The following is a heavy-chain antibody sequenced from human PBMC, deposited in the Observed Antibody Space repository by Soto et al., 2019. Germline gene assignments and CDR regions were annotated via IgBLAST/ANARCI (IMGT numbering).Heavy chain of an antibody. D-gene: IGHD2-15*01. CDR3: AKELVVAATSGYYYYGMDV. CDR2: ISYDGSNK. CDR1: GFTLSSYG. J-gene: IGHJ6*02. Sequence: QVQLVESGGGVVQPGRSLRLSCAASGFTLSSYGMHWVRQAPGKGLEWVAVISYDGSNKYYADSVKGRFTISRDNSKNTLYLQMNSLRAEDTAVYYCAKELVVAATSGYYYYGMDVWGQGTTVTVSS. V-gene: IGHV3-30*18.